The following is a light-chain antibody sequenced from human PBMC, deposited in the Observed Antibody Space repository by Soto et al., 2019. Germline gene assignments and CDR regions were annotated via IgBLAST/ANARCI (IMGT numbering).Light chain of an antibody. J-gene: IGKJ5*01. CDR2: AAS. V-gene: IGKV1-9*01. CDR3: QQSNHWPLT. Sequence: IQLPQAPSGRSASLADRVTITCRASQGISNYVAWYQQRRGKAPKLLIYAASTLQTGVPSRFSGSGSGTEFTLTISSLQPEDFAVYYCQQSNHWPLTFGQGTRLEIK. CDR1: QGISNY.